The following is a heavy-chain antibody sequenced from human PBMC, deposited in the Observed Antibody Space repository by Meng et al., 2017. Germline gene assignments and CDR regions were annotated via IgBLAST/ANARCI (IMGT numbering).Heavy chain of an antibody. J-gene: IGHJ3*02. CDR2: IDWDDDK. CDR3: ARMGDYYDSSGYYGNDAFDI. CDR1: GFSLSTSGMR. V-gene: IGHV2-70*04. D-gene: IGHD3-22*01. Sequence: SGPTLVKPTQTLTLTCTFSGFSLSTSGMRVSWIRQPPGKALEWLARIDWDDDKFYSTSLKTRLTISKDTSKNQVVLTMTNMDPVDTATYYCARMGDYYDSSGYYGNDAFDIWGQGTMVTV.